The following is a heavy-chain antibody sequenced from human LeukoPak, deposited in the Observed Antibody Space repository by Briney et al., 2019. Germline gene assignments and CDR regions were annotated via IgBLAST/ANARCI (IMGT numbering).Heavy chain of an antibody. Sequence: SSETLSLTCTVSGDPMSSHSDYNWTWIRQPPGKAREWIGYVYQKGNIIYSACLGRGLTISVGSSKNRFSLRVTSVTAADTGLFICAREYSAFDPWDHGTLVTVSS. D-gene: IGHD4-11*01. V-gene: IGHV4-61*08. J-gene: IGHJ5*02. CDR3: AREYSAFDP. CDR1: GDPMSSHSDY. CDR2: VYQKGNI.